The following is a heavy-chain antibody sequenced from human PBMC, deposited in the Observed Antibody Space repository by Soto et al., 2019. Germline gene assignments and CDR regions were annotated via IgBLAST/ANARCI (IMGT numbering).Heavy chain of an antibody. CDR1: GFIFSDYA. D-gene: IGHD2-15*01. J-gene: IGHJ3*02. V-gene: IGHV3-23*01. CDR2: MGGANGDT. Sequence: EVQMLESGGGLVQPGGSLRLSCAASGFIFSDYAMSWVRQAPGKGLEWVTGMGGANGDTYYTESVRGRFAISRDNSKSTLFLQLSSLRAEDTAVYFCAKDGVDHNSVWDPFDIWGQGTLVTVSS. CDR3: AKDGVDHNSVWDPFDI.